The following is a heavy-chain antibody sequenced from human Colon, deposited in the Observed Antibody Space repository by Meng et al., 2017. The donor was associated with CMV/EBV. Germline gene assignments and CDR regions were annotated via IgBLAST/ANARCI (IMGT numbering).Heavy chain of an antibody. Sequence: GGSLRLSCAASGFTLSHYDMHWVRQAPGQGLEWMGWINPNSGGTNYAQKFQGRVTMTRDTSISTAYMELSRLRSDDTAVYYCARVFVDYYYYGMDVWGQGTTVTVSS. J-gene: IGHJ6*02. CDR2: INPNSGGT. CDR3: ARVFVDYYYYGMDV. D-gene: IGHD2-21*01. CDR1: GFTLSHYD. V-gene: IGHV1-2*02.